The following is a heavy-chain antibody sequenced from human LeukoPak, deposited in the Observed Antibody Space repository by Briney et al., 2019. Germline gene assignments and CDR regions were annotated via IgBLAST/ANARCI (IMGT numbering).Heavy chain of an antibody. V-gene: IGHV3-7*01. J-gene: IGHJ4*02. Sequence: GESLKISCKGSGYSFTSYWIGWVRQAPGKGLEWVANIKQDGSEIYYLDSVKGRFTISRDNSKNTLYLQMGSLRAEDMAVYYCARATVTRGLGYWGQGTLVTVSS. D-gene: IGHD4-17*01. CDR3: ARATVTRGLGY. CDR1: GYSFTSYW. CDR2: IKQDGSEI.